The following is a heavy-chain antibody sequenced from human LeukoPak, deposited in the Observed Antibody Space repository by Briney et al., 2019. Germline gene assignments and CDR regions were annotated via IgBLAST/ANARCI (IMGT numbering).Heavy chain of an antibody. CDR2: ISGSGGST. V-gene: IGHV3-23*01. Sequence: PGGSLRLSCAASGFTFSSYAMSWVRQAPGKGLEWVSTISGSGGSTYYADSVKGRFTISRDNSKNTLYLQMNSLRAEDTAVYYCAKDLFGGWSYAYFDYWGQGTLVTVSS. J-gene: IGHJ4*02. D-gene: IGHD6-19*01. CDR3: AKDLFGGWSYAYFDY. CDR1: GFTFSSYA.